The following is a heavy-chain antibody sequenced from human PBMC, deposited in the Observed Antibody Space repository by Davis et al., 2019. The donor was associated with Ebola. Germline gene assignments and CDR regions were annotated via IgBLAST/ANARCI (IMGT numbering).Heavy chain of an antibody. CDR2: TYYSSKWYR. D-gene: IGHD6-19*01. CDR3: ASGWLRGRFDP. CDR1: GDSAPSGSTG. J-gene: IGHJ5*02. Sequence: HSQTLSLTCAISGDSAPSGSTGWNWIRQSPLRGLEWLGRTYYSSKWYRDYAVSVSSRITINPDTSKNQFSLQLNSVTPEDTAVYYCASGWLRGRFDPWGQGTLVTVS. V-gene: IGHV6-1*01.